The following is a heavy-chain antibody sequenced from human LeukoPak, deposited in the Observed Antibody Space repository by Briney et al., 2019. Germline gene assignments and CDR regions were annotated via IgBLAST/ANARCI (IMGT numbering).Heavy chain of an antibody. CDR3: ARGGYYFDY. V-gene: IGHV3-48*03. CDR2: ISSSGGTI. Sequence: GGSLRLSCAASGFTFSSYEMNWVRQAPGKGLEWVSYISSSGGTIYYADSVKGRFTIFRDNAENSLYLQMSSLRAEDTAVYYCARGGYYFDYWGQGTLVTVSS. CDR1: GFTFSSYE. J-gene: IGHJ4*02.